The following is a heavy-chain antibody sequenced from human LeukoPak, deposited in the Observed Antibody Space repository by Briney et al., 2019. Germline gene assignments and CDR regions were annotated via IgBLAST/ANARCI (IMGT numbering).Heavy chain of an antibody. D-gene: IGHD1-7*01. J-gene: IGHJ4*02. CDR2: IYYSGST. CDR1: GGSISSYY. Sequence: SETLSLTCTVSGGSISSYYWSWIRQPPGKRLEWIGYIYYSGSTNYNPSLKSRVTISVDTSKNQFSLKLSSVTAADTAVYYCASGGDWNYGGYYFDYWGQGTLVTVSS. CDR3: ASGGDWNYGGYYFDY. V-gene: IGHV4-59*01.